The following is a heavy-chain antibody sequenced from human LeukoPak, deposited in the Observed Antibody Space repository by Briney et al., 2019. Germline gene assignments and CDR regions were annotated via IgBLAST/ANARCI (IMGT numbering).Heavy chain of an antibody. CDR3: ASGRYGDLYDY. V-gene: IGHV4-59*01. D-gene: IGHD4-17*01. Sequence: SETLSLTCTVSGGSISGYSWSWVRQPPGKGLEWIGYIYYSGSTNYSPSLKSRVTISVDTSKNQFSLKLRSVTAADTAVYYCASGRYGDLYDYWGQGTLVTVSS. J-gene: IGHJ4*02. CDR2: IYYSGST. CDR1: GGSISGYS.